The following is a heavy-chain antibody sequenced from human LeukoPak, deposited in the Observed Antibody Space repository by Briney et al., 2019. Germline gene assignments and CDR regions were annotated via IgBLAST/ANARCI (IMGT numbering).Heavy chain of an antibody. V-gene: IGHV1-18*01. J-gene: IGHJ4*02. CDR3: ARDPNYYGSGSYYNELDY. CDR1: GYTFTSYG. Sequence: ASVKVPCKASGYTFTSYGISWVRQAPGQGLEWMGWISAYNGNTNYAQKLQGRVTMTTNTSTSTAYMELRSLRSDDTAVYYCARDPNYYGSGSYYNELDYWGQGTLVTVSS. CDR2: ISAYNGNT. D-gene: IGHD3-10*01.